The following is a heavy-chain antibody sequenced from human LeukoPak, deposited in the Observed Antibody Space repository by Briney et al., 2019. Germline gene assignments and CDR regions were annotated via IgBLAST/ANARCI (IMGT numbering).Heavy chain of an antibody. CDR1: GFTFSTYA. J-gene: IGHJ4*02. CDR3: AKDRPNYYDSSGHYYRRDGDY. V-gene: IGHV3-23*01. D-gene: IGHD3-22*01. Sequence: GGSLRLSCAASGFTFSTYAMSWVRQAPGKGLEWVSSISGSGSLTYYAGPVKGRFTISRDNSKNTLYLEMYSLRVQDTAVYYRAKDRPNYYDSSGHYYRRDGDYWGQGTLVTVSS. CDR2: ISGSGSLT.